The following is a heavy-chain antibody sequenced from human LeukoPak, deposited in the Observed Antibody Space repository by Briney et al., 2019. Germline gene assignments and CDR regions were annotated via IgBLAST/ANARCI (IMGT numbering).Heavy chain of an antibody. D-gene: IGHD3-16*01. V-gene: IGHV3-48*01. Sequence: GGSLRLSCAASRFTFSDYYMNWVRQAPGKGLEWVSYISGSSNTIYYADSVKGRFIISRDNAKNSLYLQLHSLRAEDTAVYYCARDQGGGTFDIWGQGTMVTVSS. CDR3: ARDQGGGTFDI. CDR1: RFTFSDYY. CDR2: ISGSSNTI. J-gene: IGHJ3*02.